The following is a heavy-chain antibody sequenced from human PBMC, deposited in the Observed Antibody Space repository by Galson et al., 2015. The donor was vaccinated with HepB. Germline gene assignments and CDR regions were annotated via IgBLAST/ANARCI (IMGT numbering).Heavy chain of an antibody. CDR1: GYTFTNYA. CDR2: SDAGNGNT. CDR3: ARDSDGYCSSTSCHERWFDP. V-gene: IGHV1-3*01. J-gene: IGHJ5*02. Sequence: SVKVSCKASGYTFTNYAMHWVRQAPGQRLEWLGWSDAGNGNTKYSQKFQGRVTITRDTSASTAYMELSSLRSEDTAVYYCARDSDGYCSSTSCHERWFDPWGQGTLVTVSS. D-gene: IGHD2-2*01.